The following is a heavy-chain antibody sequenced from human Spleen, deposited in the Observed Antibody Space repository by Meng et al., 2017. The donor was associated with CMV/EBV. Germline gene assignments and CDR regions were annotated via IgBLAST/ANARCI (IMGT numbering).Heavy chain of an antibody. CDR2: ISSSGSTI. D-gene: IGHD4-17*01. Sequence: SCAASGFTFSSYEMNWVRQAPGKGLEWVSYISSSGSTIYYADSVKGRFTISRDNAKNSLCLQMNSLRAEDTAIYYCTRRSRYGDFWGQGTLVTVSS. CDR1: GFTFSSYE. V-gene: IGHV3-48*03. J-gene: IGHJ4*02. CDR3: TRRSRYGDF.